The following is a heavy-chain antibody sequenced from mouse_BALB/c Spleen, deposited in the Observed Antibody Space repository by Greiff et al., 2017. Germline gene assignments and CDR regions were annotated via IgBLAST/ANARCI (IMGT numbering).Heavy chain of an antibody. J-gene: IGHJ1*01. V-gene: IGHV8-8*01. D-gene: IGHD2-3*01. CDR1: GFSLSTSGMS. Sequence: QVQLKQSGPGILQPSQTLSLTCSFSGFSLSTSGMSVGWIRQPSGKGLEWLAHIWWNDDKYYNPALKSRLTISKDTSNNQVFLKIASVVTADTATYYCARMSYDGYCFDVWGAGTTVTVSS. CDR2: IWWNDDK. CDR3: ARMSYDGYCFDV.